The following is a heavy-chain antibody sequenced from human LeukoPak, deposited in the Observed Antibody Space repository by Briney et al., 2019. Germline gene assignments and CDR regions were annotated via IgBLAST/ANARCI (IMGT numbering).Heavy chain of an antibody. Sequence: SGGSLRLSCAASGFTFSSYAMHWVRQAPGKGLEWVAVIWYDGSNKYYADSVKGRFTISRDNSKNTLYRQMNSLRAEDTAVYYCARDQASSWYAEYFQHWGQGTLVTVSS. V-gene: IGHV3-33*08. CDR1: GFTFSSYA. D-gene: IGHD6-13*01. CDR2: IWYDGSNK. CDR3: ARDQASSWYAEYFQH. J-gene: IGHJ1*01.